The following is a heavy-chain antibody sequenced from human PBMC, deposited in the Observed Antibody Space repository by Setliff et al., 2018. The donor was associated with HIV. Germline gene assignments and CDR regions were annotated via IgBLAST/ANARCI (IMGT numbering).Heavy chain of an antibody. CDR3: ARVNSGGYNYKSFFDY. J-gene: IGHJ4*02. D-gene: IGHD5-12*01. Sequence: PGGSLRLSCTASGFTLSDYYTSWIRQAPGKGLEWVSYISSSSTYTNYLDSVKGRFTISRDNAKNSLYLQMNSLRAEDTAVYYCARVNSGGYNYKSFFDYWGQGTLVTVSS. CDR1: GFTLSDYY. CDR2: ISSSSTYT. V-gene: IGHV3-11*05.